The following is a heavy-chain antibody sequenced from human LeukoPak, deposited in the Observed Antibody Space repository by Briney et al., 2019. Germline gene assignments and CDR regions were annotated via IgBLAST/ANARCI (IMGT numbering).Heavy chain of an antibody. CDR3: ARVGAQGEYFDY. J-gene: IGHJ4*02. Sequence: PSETLSLTCTVSGGSISSYYWSWIRQPPGKGLEWIGYIYYSGSTNYNPSLKSRVTILVDTSKNQFSLKLSSVTAADTAVYYCARVGAQGEYFDYWGQGTLVTVSS. CDR1: GGSISSYY. D-gene: IGHD1-26*01. CDR2: IYYSGST. V-gene: IGHV4-59*01.